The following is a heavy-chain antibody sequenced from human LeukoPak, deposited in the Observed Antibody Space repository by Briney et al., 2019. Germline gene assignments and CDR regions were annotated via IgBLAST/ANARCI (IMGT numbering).Heavy chain of an antibody. CDR1: GFTFRNYW. Sequence: QAGGSLRLSCVGSGFTFRNYWMSWVRQAPGKGLEWVANIKQDGSEKDYMDSVKGRFTISRDNAKNSLFLQMNSLRAEDTAVYYCARAGGSSWADYWGQGTLVTVSS. J-gene: IGHJ4*02. V-gene: IGHV3-7*01. CDR2: IKQDGSEK. D-gene: IGHD6-13*01. CDR3: ARAGGSSWADY.